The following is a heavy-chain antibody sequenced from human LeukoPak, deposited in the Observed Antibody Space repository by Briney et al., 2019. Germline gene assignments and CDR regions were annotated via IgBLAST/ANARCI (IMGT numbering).Heavy chain of an antibody. CDR1: GGSISSGGYS. CDR2: IYHSGST. CDR3: ARGLAVAGPIDAFDI. D-gene: IGHD6-19*01. J-gene: IGHJ3*02. V-gene: IGHV4-30-2*01. Sequence: PSQTLSLTCAVSGGSISSGGYSWSWIRQPPGKGLEWIGYIYHSGSTYYNPSLKSRVTISVDRSKNQFSLKLSSVTAADTAVYYCARGLAVAGPIDAFDIWGQGTMVTVSS.